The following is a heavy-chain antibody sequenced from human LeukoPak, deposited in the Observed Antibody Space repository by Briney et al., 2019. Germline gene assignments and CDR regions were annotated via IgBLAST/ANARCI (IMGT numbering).Heavy chain of an antibody. J-gene: IGHJ4*02. V-gene: IGHV3-7*03. Sequence: GGSLRLSCAASGFTFNSYGMSWVRQAPGKGLEWVANIKLDGSEKYYVDSVKGRFTISRDNSKNTLYLQMNSLRAEDTAVYYCAKDLHVRSSSTVTTGGVDSWGQGTLVTVSS. CDR1: GFTFNSYG. CDR3: AKDLHVRSSSTVTTGGVDS. CDR2: IKLDGSEK. D-gene: IGHD4-17*01.